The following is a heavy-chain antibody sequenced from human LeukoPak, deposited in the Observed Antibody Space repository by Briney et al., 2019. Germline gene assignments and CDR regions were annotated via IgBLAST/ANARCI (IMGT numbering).Heavy chain of an antibody. J-gene: IGHJ4*02. CDR2: IYSGGNT. Sequence: PGGSLRLSCAASGSTVSTTYMNWVRQAPGKGLEWVSIIYSGGNTDYADSVKGRFTISRDNSKNTLYLQMNSLRVEDMAVYYCATYGGSYYLDYWGQGTLVTVSS. V-gene: IGHV3-53*01. CDR3: ATYGGSYYLDY. CDR1: GSTVSTTY. D-gene: IGHD1-26*01.